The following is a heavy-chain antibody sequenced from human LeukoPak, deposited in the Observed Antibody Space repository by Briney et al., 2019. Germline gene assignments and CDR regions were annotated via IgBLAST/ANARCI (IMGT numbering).Heavy chain of an antibody. CDR1: GASISRSDYF. J-gene: IGHJ3*02. D-gene: IGHD4-17*01. V-gene: IGHV4-39*01. CDR3: ARLHDYGDYRGAFDI. CDR2: IYYSGST. Sequence: PSETLSLTCTVSGASISRSDYFWGWIRQPPGKGLEWIGSIYYSGSTYYSPSLKGRVTISVDTSKNQFSLKLNSVTAADTAVYYCARLHDYGDYRGAFDIWGQGTMVSVSS.